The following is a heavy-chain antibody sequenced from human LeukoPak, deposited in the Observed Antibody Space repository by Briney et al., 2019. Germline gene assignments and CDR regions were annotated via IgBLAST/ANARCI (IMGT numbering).Heavy chain of an antibody. D-gene: IGHD3-22*01. CDR1: GFTFSSYA. V-gene: IGHV3-23*01. CDR3: ATYSSGYYYFDF. J-gene: IGHJ4*02. CDR2: ISGSGGST. Sequence: PGGSLRLSCAASGFTFSSYAMSWVRQAPGTGLEWVSAISGSGGSTYYADSVKGRFTISRDNSKNTLYLQMNSLRAEDTAVYYCATYSSGYYYFDFWGQGTLVTVSS.